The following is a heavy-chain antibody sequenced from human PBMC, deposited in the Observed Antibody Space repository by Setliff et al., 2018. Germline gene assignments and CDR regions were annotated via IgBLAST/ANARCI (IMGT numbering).Heavy chain of an antibody. CDR3: AGYGYDGSQYQGGLYYMDV. D-gene: IGHD3-16*01. CDR2: IFSSGST. V-gene: IGHV4-59*11. J-gene: IGHJ6*03. Sequence: SETLSLTCTVSGASIRSHYWSWLRQPPGKGLEWIGYIFSSGSTNNNPSLKSRVTISVATSKPQFYLELTSVTAADTAVYYCAGYGYDGSQYQGGLYYMDVWGKGTTVTVSS. CDR1: GASIRSHY.